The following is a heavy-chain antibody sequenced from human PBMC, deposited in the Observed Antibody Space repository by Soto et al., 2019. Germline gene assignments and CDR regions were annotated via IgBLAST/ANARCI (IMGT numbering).Heavy chain of an antibody. V-gene: IGHV4-59*08. J-gene: IGHJ3*02. CDR3: ARRYGVAFDI. D-gene: IGHD3-10*01. Sequence: QVQLQESGPGLVKPSETLSLTCTVSGGSISSYYWSWIRQPPGKGLERIGYIYYSGSTNYNPSLKSRVTISVDTSKNQFSLKLSSVTAADTAVYYCARRYGVAFDIWGQGTMVTVSS. CDR1: GGSISSYY. CDR2: IYYSGST.